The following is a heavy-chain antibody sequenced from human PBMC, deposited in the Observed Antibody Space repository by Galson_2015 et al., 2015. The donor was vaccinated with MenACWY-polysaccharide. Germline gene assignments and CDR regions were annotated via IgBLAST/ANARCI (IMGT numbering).Heavy chain of an antibody. CDR2: IYPGDSDT. D-gene: IGHD3-22*01. CDR3: ARPSISGFYYFDY. V-gene: IGHV5-51*03. J-gene: IGHJ4*02. Sequence: QSGAEVTKPGESLTISCKGSGYSFTSYWIGWVRQMPGKGLEWMGIIYPGDSDTRYGPSFQGQVTISADKSISTAYLQWSSLKASDTAIYYCARPSISGFYYFDYWGQGTLVTVSS. CDR1: GYSFTSYW.